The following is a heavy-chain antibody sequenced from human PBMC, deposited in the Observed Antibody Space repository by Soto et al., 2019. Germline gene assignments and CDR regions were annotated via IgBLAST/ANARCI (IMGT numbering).Heavy chain of an antibody. D-gene: IGHD2-15*01. CDR2: ISSGGSTI. V-gene: IGHV3-11*01. CDR3: ANVVVIAAVQLVQFMDV. Sequence: KGLELVSSISSGGSTIYYADSVEGRFTISRDNAKNSLYLQMNSLRAEDTAVYYCANVVVIAAVQLVQFMDVRAKGTAVTVSA. J-gene: IGHJ6*04.